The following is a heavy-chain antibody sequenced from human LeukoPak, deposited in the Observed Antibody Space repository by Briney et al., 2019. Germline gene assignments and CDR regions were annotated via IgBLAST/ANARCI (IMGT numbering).Heavy chain of an antibody. D-gene: IGHD1-26*01. CDR2: TYRSGST. CDR3: ARGLEVRARVGYHYYMDV. CDR1: GGSFSGYY. Sequence: TSETLSLTCAVSGGSFSGYYWSWIRQSPGKGLEWIGETYRSGSTNYNPSLKSRVSISVDTSKNQFSLTMSSVTAADTAVYFCARGLEVRARVGYHYYMDVWGKGTTVTVSS. V-gene: IGHV4-34*01. J-gene: IGHJ6*03.